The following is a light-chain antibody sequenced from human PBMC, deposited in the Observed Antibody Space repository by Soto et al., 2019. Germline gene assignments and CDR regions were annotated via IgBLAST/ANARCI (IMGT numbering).Light chain of an antibody. CDR1: QSVTSSY. J-gene: IGKJ3*01. CDR3: QQYGSSPVT. CDR2: GAS. Sequence: EIVLTQSPGTLSLSPGERATLTCRASQSVTSSYLAWYQQKPGQAPRLLMYGASSRATGIPDRFSGSGSETDFTLTISRLEPEDFAVYYCQQYGSSPVTFGPGTTVDIK. V-gene: IGKV3-20*01.